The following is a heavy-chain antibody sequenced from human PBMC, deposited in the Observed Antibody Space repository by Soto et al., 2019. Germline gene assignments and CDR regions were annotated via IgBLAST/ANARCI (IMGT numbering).Heavy chain of an antibody. CDR1: GYTFTSYA. Sequence: QVQLVQSGAEVKKPGASVKVSCKASGYTFTSYAMHWVRQAPGQRLEWMGWINAGNGNTKYSETLQGRVTITRDTSASTAYMARSSMRSEDTAVYYCARGASLYWYFDLWGRGTLVTVSS. V-gene: IGHV1-3*01. J-gene: IGHJ2*01. CDR3: ARGASLYWYFDL. CDR2: INAGNGNT.